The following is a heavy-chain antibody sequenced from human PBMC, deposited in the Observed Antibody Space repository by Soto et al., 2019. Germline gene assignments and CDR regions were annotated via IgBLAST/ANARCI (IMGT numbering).Heavy chain of an antibody. V-gene: IGHV3-30*18. CDR1: GYSLNKSG. D-gene: IGHD2-2*01. CDR2: VSSDGSNQ. J-gene: IGHJ5*02. Sequence: PSGSLRLSCAASGYSLNKSGMHWVRKDPGKGLEWVAYVSSDGSNQYYADSVKGRFTISRDNSKSTLYLQLDSLRVDDTAVYYCAKDRVIQLLPIWPDPWGQGTLVTVPQ. CDR3: AKDRVIQLLPIWPDP.